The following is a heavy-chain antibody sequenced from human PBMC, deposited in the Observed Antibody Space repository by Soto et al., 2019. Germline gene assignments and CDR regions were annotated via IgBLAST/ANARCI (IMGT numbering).Heavy chain of an antibody. J-gene: IGHJ3*02. Sequence: GSLRLSCAASGFTFSSYAMHWVRQAPGKGLEWVAVISYDGSNKYYADSVKGRFTISRDNSKNTLYLQMNSLRAEDTAVYYCARAFPFIAAAGTGAFDIWGQGTMVTVSS. V-gene: IGHV3-30-3*01. CDR2: ISYDGSNK. CDR3: ARAFPFIAAAGTGAFDI. D-gene: IGHD6-13*01. CDR1: GFTFSSYA.